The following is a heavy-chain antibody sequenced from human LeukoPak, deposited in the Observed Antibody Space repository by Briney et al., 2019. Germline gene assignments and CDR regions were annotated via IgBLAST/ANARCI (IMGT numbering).Heavy chain of an antibody. D-gene: IGHD3-10*01. CDR2: INPNSGGT. CDR3: ARARGGVRGVLAFDY. CDR1: GYTFTGYY. J-gene: IGHJ4*02. Sequence: ASVKVSCKASGYTFTGYYMHWVRQAPGQGLEWMGRINPNSGGTNYAQKFQGRVTMPRDTSISTAYMELSRLRSDDTAVYYCARARGGVRGVLAFDYWGQGTLVTVSS. V-gene: IGHV1-2*06.